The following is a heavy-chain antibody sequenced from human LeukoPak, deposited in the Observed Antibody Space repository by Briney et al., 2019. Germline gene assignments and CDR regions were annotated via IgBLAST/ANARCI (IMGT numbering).Heavy chain of an antibody. Sequence: PGGSLRLSCAASGFTFSGYSMNWVRQAPGKGLEWVSSISSSSSYIYYADSVKGRFTISRDNAKNSLYLQMNSLRAEDTAVYYCARDQRRGSSWYSWGQGTLVTVSS. V-gene: IGHV3-21*01. J-gene: IGHJ4*02. D-gene: IGHD6-13*01. CDR1: GFTFSGYS. CDR2: ISSSSSYI. CDR3: ARDQRRGSSWYS.